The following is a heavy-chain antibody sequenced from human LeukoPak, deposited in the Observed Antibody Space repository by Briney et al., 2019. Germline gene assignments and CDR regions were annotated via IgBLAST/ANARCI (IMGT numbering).Heavy chain of an antibody. CDR1: GFTFSTYS. Sequence: PLGGSLRLSCAASGFTFSTYSMNWVRQAPGKGLEWLSYISRGSSTIYYADSVKGRFTISRDNAKNSLYLQMNSLRDEDMAVYYCARDPYGSGSINYYYYGMDVWGQGTTVTVSS. D-gene: IGHD3-10*01. V-gene: IGHV3-48*02. CDR2: ISRGSSTI. CDR3: ARDPYGSGSINYYYYGMDV. J-gene: IGHJ6*02.